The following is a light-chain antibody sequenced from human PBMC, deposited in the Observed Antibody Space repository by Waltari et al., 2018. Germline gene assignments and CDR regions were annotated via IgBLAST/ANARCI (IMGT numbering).Light chain of an antibody. CDR1: NIGSKS. CDR2: YDS. Sequence: YVLTQPPSVSVDPGKTARLPCGGDNIGSKSVNWYQPKPGQAPVLVMFYDSDRPSEIPERFSGSNSGNTATLTISWVEAGDEADYHCQVWDDVTDSGVFGGGTKLTVL. V-gene: IGLV3-21*04. J-gene: IGLJ3*02. CDR3: QVWDDVTDSGV.